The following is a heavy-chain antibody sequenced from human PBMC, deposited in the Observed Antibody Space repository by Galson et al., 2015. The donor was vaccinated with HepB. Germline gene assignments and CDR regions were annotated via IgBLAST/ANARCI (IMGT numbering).Heavy chain of an antibody. CDR1: GFTFSSYG. J-gene: IGHJ3*02. V-gene: IGHV3-30*18. Sequence: SLRLSCAASGFTFSSYGMHWVRQAPGKGLEWVAVISYDGSNKYYADSVKGRFTISRDNSKNTLYLQMNSLRAEDTAVYYCAKDRGGYSYGTGAFDIWGQGTMVTVSS. D-gene: IGHD5-18*01. CDR3: AKDRGGYSYGTGAFDI. CDR2: ISYDGSNK.